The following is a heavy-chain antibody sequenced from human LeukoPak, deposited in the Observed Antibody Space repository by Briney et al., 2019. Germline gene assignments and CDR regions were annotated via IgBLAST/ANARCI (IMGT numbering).Heavy chain of an antibody. V-gene: IGHV3-11*04. J-gene: IGHJ4*02. Sequence: PGGSLRLSCAASGFTFSDYYMSWIRQAPGEGLEWVSYISSSGSTIYYADSVKGRFTISRDNAKNSLYLQMNSLRAEDTAVYYCARDLEGGSSWYEDYWGQGTLVTVSS. CDR3: ARDLEGGSSWYEDY. CDR2: ISSSGSTI. D-gene: IGHD6-13*01. CDR1: GFTFSDYY.